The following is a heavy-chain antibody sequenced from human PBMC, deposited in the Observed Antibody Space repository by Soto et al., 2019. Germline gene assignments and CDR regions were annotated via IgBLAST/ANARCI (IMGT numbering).Heavy chain of an antibody. CDR1: GFTVSSNY. Sequence: EVQLVESGGGLIQPGGSLRLSCAASGFTVSSNYMSWVRQAPGKGLEWVSVIYSGGSTYYADSVKGRFTISRDNSKNTLYLQMNSLRAEDTAVYYCARLTRWRFGESYYYYGMDVWGQGTTVTVSS. V-gene: IGHV3-53*01. CDR2: IYSGGST. CDR3: ARLTRWRFGESYYYYGMDV. D-gene: IGHD3-10*01. J-gene: IGHJ6*02.